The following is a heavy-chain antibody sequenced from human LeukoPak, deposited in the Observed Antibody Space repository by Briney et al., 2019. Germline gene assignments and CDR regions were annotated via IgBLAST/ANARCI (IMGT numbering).Heavy chain of an antibody. CDR2: IIPIFGTA. V-gene: IGHV1-69*13. CDR1: GGTFSSYA. CDR3: AREVPGQWLEYYFDY. D-gene: IGHD6-19*01. J-gene: IGHJ4*02. Sequence: SVKVSCKASGGTFSSYAISWVRQAPGQGLEWMGGIIPIFGTANYAQKFQGRVTITADESTSTAYMELSSLRSEDTAVYYCAREVPGQWLEYYFDYWGQGTLVTVSS.